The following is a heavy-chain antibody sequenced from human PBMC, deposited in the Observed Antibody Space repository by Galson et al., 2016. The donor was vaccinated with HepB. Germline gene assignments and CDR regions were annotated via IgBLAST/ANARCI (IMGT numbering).Heavy chain of an antibody. Sequence: CAISGDSVSSSNVAWNWIRQSPSRGLEWLGKTYYRSGWHDDYATPVRGRITISPDTSKNQFSLQLNSVTPEDSAVYYCARDMNWAFDYWGQGSLVTVSS. CDR1: GDSVSSSNVA. CDR2: TYYRSGWHD. V-gene: IGHV6-1*01. CDR3: ARDMNWAFDY. D-gene: IGHD7-27*01. J-gene: IGHJ4*02.